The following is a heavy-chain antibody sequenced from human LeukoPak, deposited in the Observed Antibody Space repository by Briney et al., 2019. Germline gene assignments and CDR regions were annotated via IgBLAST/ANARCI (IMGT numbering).Heavy chain of an antibody. J-gene: IGHJ4*02. CDR3: ARGGVLRYFDWLPWVPH. CDR2: IKQDGSEK. Sequence: GGSLRLSCAASGFTFSSYWMSWVRQAPGKGLEWVANIKQDGSEKYYVDSVKGRFTISRDNAKNSLYLQMNSLRAEDTAVYYCARGGVLRYFDWLPWVPHWGQGTLVTVSS. V-gene: IGHV3-7*01. CDR1: GFTFSSYW. D-gene: IGHD3-9*01.